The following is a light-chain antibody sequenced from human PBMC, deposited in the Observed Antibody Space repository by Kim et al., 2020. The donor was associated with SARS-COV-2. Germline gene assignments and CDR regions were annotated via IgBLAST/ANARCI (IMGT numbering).Light chain of an antibody. CDR2: AAS. V-gene: IGKV1-17*01. Sequence: SASRRDRVPITCGASQGSRNDLVLYQQKPGNAPTRLIYAASSLKRGVPSRFSHSGSGTKFTHTISTLQPGDFATYFCLEHNSYPYTFGEGTKLEI. CDR1: QGSRND. CDR3: LEHNSYPYT. J-gene: IGKJ2*01.